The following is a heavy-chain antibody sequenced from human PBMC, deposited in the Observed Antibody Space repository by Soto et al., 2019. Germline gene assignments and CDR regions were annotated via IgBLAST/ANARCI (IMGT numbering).Heavy chain of an antibody. V-gene: IGHV1-69*06. D-gene: IGHD1-1*01. CDR3: ATGSYNWNDGGFDY. CDR1: GGTFSSYA. J-gene: IGHJ4*02. Sequence: ASVKVSCKASGGTFSSYAISWVRQAPGQGLEWMGGIIPIFRTADYAQKFQGRVTMTEDTSTDTAYMELSSLRSEDTAVYYCATGSYNWNDGGFDYWGQGTLVTVSS. CDR2: IIPIFRTA.